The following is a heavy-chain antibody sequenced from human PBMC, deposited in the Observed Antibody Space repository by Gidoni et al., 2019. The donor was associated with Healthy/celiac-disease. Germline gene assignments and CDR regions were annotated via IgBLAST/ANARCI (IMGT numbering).Heavy chain of an antibody. V-gene: IGHV4-34*01. CDR3: ASELEGDCSGGSCYSFGY. Sequence: QVQLQQWGAGLLKPSGNLSPTCAVYGGSFSGYYWSWIRQPPGKGLEWIGEINHSGSTNYNPSLKSRVTISVDTSKNQFSLKLSSVTAADTAVYYCASELEGDCSGGSCYSFGYWGQGTLVTVSS. J-gene: IGHJ4*02. CDR1: GGSFSGYY. CDR2: INHSGST. D-gene: IGHD2-15*01.